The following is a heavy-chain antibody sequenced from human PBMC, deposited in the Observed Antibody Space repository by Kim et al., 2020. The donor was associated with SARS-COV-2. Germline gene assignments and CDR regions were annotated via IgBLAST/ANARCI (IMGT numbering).Heavy chain of an antibody. CDR3: AGDVAPAVSRWFDL. D-gene: IGHD2-2*01. J-gene: IGHJ5*02. CDR1: GFSFSIYA. Sequence: GGSLRLSCAASGFSFSIYALSWVRRAPGKGLEWVSGVLSSGVSIVSADSVKGRVTASRDNSKNTVFLQLSDLRVEDTGVYYCAGDVAPAVSRWFDLWGQG. CDR2: VLSSGVSI. V-gene: IGHV3-23*01.